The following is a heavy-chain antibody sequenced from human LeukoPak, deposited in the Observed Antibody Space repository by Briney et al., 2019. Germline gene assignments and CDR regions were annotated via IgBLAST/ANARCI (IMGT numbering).Heavy chain of an antibody. CDR3: AKQTTKSSGCEFDP. D-gene: IGHD6-19*01. CDR1: GGSISSTTHY. J-gene: IGHJ5*02. V-gene: IGHV4-39*01. CDR2: MYYSGTT. Sequence: PSETLSLTCTVSGGSISSTTHYWAWIRQPPGKGLEWIGCMYYSGTTYYNPSLKSRVTMSVDTSKSHFSLKLNSVTAADTAVYYCAKQTTKSSGCEFDPWGQGTLVTVSS.